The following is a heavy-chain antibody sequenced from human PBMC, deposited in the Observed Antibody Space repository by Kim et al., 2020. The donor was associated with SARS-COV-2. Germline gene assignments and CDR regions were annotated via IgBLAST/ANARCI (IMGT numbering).Heavy chain of an antibody. J-gene: IGHJ3*02. D-gene: IGHD3-22*01. CDR3: ARAPRGYYDSSGYYYERADAFDI. V-gene: IGHV4-59*01. CDR1: GGSISSYY. Sequence: SETLSLTCTVSGGSISSYYWSWIRQPPGKGLEWIGYIYYSGSTNYNPSLKSRVTISVDTSKNQFSLKLSSVTAADTAVYYCARAPRGYYDSSGYYYERADAFDIWGQGTMVTVSS. CDR2: IYYSGST.